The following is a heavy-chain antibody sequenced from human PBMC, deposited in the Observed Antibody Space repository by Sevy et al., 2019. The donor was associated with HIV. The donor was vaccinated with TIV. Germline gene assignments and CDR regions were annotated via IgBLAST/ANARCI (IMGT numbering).Heavy chain of an antibody. CDR3: AKDIGEAAGYYFDY. V-gene: IGHV3-9*01. Sequence: GGSLRLSCAASGFTFDDYAMHWVRQAPGKGLEWVSGISWNSGSIGYADSVKGRFTSSRDNAKNSLYLQMNSLRAEDTALYYCAKDIGEAAGYYFDYWGQGTLVTVSS. J-gene: IGHJ4*02. CDR1: GFTFDDYA. CDR2: ISWNSGSI. D-gene: IGHD6-25*01.